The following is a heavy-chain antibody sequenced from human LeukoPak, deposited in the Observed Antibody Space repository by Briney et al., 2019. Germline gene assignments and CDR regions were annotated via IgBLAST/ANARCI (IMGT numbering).Heavy chain of an antibody. V-gene: IGHV4-59*01. Sequence: PSETLSLTCTVSGGSISSYYWSWIRQPPGKGLEWIGYIYYSGSTNYNPYLKSRVTISVDTSKNQFSLKLSSVTAADTAVYYCASAAAGPYYFDYWGQGTLVTVSS. CDR2: IYYSGST. J-gene: IGHJ4*02. CDR1: GGSISSYY. CDR3: ASAAAGPYYFDY. D-gene: IGHD6-13*01.